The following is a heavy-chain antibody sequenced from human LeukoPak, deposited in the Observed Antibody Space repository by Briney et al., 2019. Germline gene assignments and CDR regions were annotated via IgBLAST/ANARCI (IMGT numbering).Heavy chain of an antibody. CDR1: GGSISSGDYY. V-gene: IGHV4-30-4*01. CDR2: IYYSGST. CDR3: ATALTYGDYVADAFDI. Sequence: SETLSLTCTVSGGSISSGDYYWSWIRQPPGTGLEWIGYIYYSGSTYYNPSLKSRVTISVDTSKNQFSLKLSSVTAADTAVYYCATALTYGDYVADAFDIWGQGTMVTVSS. J-gene: IGHJ3*02. D-gene: IGHD4-17*01.